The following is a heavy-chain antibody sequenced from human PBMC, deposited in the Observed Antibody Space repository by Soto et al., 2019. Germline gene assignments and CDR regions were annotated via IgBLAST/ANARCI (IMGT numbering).Heavy chain of an antibody. CDR3: ARVTGPVDY. CDR2: ISGSGGST. Sequence: GGSLRLSCGASGSTFSSSWMTWVRQAPGKGLEWVSAISGSGGSTYYADSVKGRFTISRDNSKNTLYLQMNSLRAEDTAVYYCARVTGPVDYWGQGTLVTVSS. D-gene: IGHD1-20*01. J-gene: IGHJ4*02. V-gene: IGHV3-23*01. CDR1: GSTFSSSW.